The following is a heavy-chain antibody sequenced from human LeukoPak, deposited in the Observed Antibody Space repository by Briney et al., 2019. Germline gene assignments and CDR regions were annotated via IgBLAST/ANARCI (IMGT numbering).Heavy chain of an antibody. V-gene: IGHV3-30*04. Sequence: GGSLRLSCAASGFTFSSYAMHWVRQAPGKGLEWVAVISYDGSNKYYADSVKGRFTISRDNSKNTLYLQMNSLRAEDTAVYYCARPTGSGYYYYYYMDVWGKGTTVTVSS. CDR1: GFTFSSYA. CDR2: ISYDGSNK. D-gene: IGHD2-15*01. J-gene: IGHJ6*03. CDR3: ARPTGSGYYYYYYMDV.